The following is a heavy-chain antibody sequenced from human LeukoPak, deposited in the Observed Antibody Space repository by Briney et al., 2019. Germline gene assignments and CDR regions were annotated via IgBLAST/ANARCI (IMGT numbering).Heavy chain of an antibody. CDR2: IKQDGSEK. CDR1: GFTFSSYW. V-gene: IGHV3-7*01. J-gene: IGHJ6*03. Sequence: GGSLRLSCAASGFTFSSYWMSWVRQAPGKGLEWVASIKQDGSEKYYVDSVKGRFTISRDNAKNSLYLQMNSLRAEDTAVYYCARVKSSGWYLLGYYYMDVWGKGTTVTVSS. CDR3: ARVKSSGWYLLGYYYMDV. D-gene: IGHD6-19*01.